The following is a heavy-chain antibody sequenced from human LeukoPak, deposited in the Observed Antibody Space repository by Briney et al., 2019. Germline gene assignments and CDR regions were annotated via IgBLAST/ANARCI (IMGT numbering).Heavy chain of an antibody. D-gene: IGHD3-3*01. Sequence: EPGGSLRLSCAASGFTFSDYYMSWVRQAPGKGLEWVSYISSSSYINYADSVKGRFTISRDNAKNSLYLQMNSLRAEDTAVYYCAIASRSNMADYYFDYWGQGTLVTVSS. CDR1: GFTFSDYY. CDR3: AIASRSNMADYYFDY. J-gene: IGHJ4*02. V-gene: IGHV3-69-1*01. CDR2: ISSSSYI.